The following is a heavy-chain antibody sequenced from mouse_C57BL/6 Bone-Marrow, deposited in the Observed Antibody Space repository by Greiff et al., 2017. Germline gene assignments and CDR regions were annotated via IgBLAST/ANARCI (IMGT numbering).Heavy chain of an antibody. CDR2: IYPGDGDT. D-gene: IGHD1-1*01. V-gene: IGHV1-82*01. J-gene: IGHJ2*01. CDR3: ARSVYYYGSSYDYFDY. Sequence: QVQLQQSGPELVKPGASVKISCKASGYAFSSSWMNWVKQRPGKGLEWIGRIYPGDGDTNYNGKFKGKATLTADKSSSTAYMQLSSLTSEDSAVYFCARSVYYYGSSYDYFDYWGKGTTLTVSS. CDR1: GYAFSSSW.